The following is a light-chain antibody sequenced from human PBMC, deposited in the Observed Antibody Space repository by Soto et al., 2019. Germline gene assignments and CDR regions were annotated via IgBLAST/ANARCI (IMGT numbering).Light chain of an antibody. CDR2: RAS. CDR1: QSISSW. CDR3: QQYHNCRT. V-gene: IGKV1-5*03. Sequence: DIQMTQSPSTLSASVGDRVTITCRASQSISSWLAWYQQKPGKAPKLLVYRASSLEGGVPSRFSGSGSGTEFTLTINSLQPDDFATYYCQQYHNCRTFGQGTKVEIK. J-gene: IGKJ1*01.